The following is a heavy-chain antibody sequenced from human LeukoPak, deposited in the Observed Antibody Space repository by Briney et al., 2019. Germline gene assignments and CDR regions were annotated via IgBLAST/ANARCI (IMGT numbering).Heavy chain of an antibody. CDR3: ARELRRDYDILTGFDY. D-gene: IGHD3-9*01. V-gene: IGHV3-30-3*01. CDR1: GFTFSSYA. J-gene: IGHJ4*02. CDR2: ISYDGSNK. Sequence: GGSLRLSCAASGFTFSSYAMHWVRQAPGKGLEWVAVISYDGSNKYYAHSVKGRFTMSRDNSKNTLYLQMNSLRAEDTAVYYCARELRRDYDILTGFDYWGQGTLVTVSS.